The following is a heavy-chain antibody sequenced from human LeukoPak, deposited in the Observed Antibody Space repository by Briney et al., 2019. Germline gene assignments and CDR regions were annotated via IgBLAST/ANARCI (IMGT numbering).Heavy chain of an antibody. CDR3: ARGYCSSTSCYDGFDP. Sequence: GGSLRLSCAASGFTFSSYGMHWVRQAPGKGLGWVAVISYDGSNKYYADSVKGRFTISRDNSKNTLYLQMNSLRAEDTAVYYCARGYCSSTSCYDGFDPWGQGTLVTVSS. CDR1: GFTFSSYG. J-gene: IGHJ5*02. V-gene: IGHV3-30*03. D-gene: IGHD2-2*01. CDR2: ISYDGSNK.